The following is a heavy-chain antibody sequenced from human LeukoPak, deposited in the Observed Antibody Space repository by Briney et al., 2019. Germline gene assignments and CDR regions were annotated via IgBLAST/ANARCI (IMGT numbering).Heavy chain of an antibody. Sequence: GGSLRLSCAASGFTFSSYAMSWVRQAPGKGLEWVGRIKSKYDGGTIDYGAPAKGRFTISRDDSRNTVYLQMNSLKTEDTGVYYCSTGGWFFDYWGQGTLVTVSS. D-gene: IGHD6-19*01. CDR2: IKSKYDGGTI. CDR1: GFTFSSYA. V-gene: IGHV3-15*01. CDR3: STGGWFFDY. J-gene: IGHJ4*02.